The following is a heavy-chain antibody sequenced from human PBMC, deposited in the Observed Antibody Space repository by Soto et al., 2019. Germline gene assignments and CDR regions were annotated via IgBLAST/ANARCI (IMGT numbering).Heavy chain of an antibody. Sequence: GASVKVSCKASGGTFSSYAISWVRQAPGQGLEWMGGIIPIFGTANYAQKFQGRVTITADESTSTAYMELSSLRSEDTAVYYCARDAYCSGGSCYSGYFDYWGQGTLVTVSS. CDR2: IIPIFGTA. J-gene: IGHJ4*02. D-gene: IGHD2-15*01. V-gene: IGHV1-69*13. CDR3: ARDAYCSGGSCYSGYFDY. CDR1: GGTFSSYA.